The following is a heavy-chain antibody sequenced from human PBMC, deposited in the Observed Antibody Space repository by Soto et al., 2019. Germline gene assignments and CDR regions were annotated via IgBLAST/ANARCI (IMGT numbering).Heavy chain of an antibody. CDR3: ARDLGNYYYYGMDV. Sequence: ASVKVSCKASGYTFTSYGISWVRQAPGQGLEWMGWISAYNGNTNYAQKLQGRVTMTTDTSTSTAYMELRSLRSDDKAVYYCARDLGNYYYYGMDVWGKGTTVTVSS. J-gene: IGHJ6*04. CDR2: ISAYNGNT. CDR1: GYTFTSYG. V-gene: IGHV1-18*04.